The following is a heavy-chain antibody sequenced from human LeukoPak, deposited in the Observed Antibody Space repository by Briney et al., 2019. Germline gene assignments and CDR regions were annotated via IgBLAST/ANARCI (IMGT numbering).Heavy chain of an antibody. CDR1: GFTFSNYW. V-gene: IGHV3-74*01. CDR3: ARDYGRSRDYGMDV. Sequence: GGSLRLSCAASGFTFSNYWMHWVRQAPGKGLVWDSRINSDGSSTTYADSVKGRFTISRDNAKNTLYLQMNSLRAEDTAVYYCARDYGRSRDYGMDVWGQGTTVTVSS. J-gene: IGHJ6*02. D-gene: IGHD3-10*01. CDR2: INSDGSST.